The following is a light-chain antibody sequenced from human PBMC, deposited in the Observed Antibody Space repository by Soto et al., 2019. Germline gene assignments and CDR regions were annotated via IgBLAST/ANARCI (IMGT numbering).Light chain of an antibody. Sequence: VFTQSPGTLSLSPGERATLSCRASQSVNNNYLAWYQQKPGQSPRLLIYGASIRATAIPDRSSGSGSGTDFTLTISRLEPEDSAVYYCQQHSRSITFGGGTKVDIK. J-gene: IGKJ4*01. CDR3: QQHSRSIT. V-gene: IGKV3-20*01. CDR1: QSVNNNY. CDR2: GAS.